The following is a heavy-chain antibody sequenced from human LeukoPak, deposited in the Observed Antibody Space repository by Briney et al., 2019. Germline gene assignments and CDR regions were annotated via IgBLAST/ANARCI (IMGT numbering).Heavy chain of an antibody. Sequence: GGSLRLSCAASGFTFSRYWIYWVRQVPGKGPVWVSRISPDGRTTAYADSVKGRFTISRDNAKNSLYLQMNSLRAEDMALYYCARAWGSGRGAFDIWGQGTMVTVSS. V-gene: IGHV3-74*01. CDR3: ARAWGSGRGAFDI. J-gene: IGHJ3*02. CDR2: ISPDGRTT. D-gene: IGHD1-26*01. CDR1: GFTFSRYW.